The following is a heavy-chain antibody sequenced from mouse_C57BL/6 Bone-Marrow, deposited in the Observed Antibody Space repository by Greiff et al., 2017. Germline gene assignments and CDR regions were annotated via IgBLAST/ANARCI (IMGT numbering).Heavy chain of an antibody. Sequence: EVKLVESGGGLVKPGGSLKLSCAASGFTFSDYGMHWVRQAPEKGLEWVAYISSGSRTIYYADTVQGRFTISRDNAKNTLFLQMTSLRSEDTAMYYCSRDYYGSSSYFDYWGQGTTLTVSS. CDR2: ISSGSRTI. D-gene: IGHD1-1*01. V-gene: IGHV5-17*01. J-gene: IGHJ2*01. CDR3: SRDYYGSSSYFDY. CDR1: GFTFSDYG.